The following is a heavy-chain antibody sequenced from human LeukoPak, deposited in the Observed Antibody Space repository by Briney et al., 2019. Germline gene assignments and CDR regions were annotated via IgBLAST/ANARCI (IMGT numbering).Heavy chain of an antibody. Sequence: PGGSLRLSCAASGFTFSNSAMSWVRQAPGKGLEWVSAIDSTSTYIYYIDSVKGRFTISRDNSKNTLYLQMTSLRAEDTAVYYCAKVAYYYDSSGYYDYWGQGTLVTVSS. CDR2: IDSTSTYI. V-gene: IGHV3-23*05. D-gene: IGHD3-22*01. CDR1: GFTFSNSA. J-gene: IGHJ4*02. CDR3: AKVAYYYDSSGYYDY.